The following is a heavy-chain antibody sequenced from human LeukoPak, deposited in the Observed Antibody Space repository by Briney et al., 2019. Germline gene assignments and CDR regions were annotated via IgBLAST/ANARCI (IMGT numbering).Heavy chain of an antibody. D-gene: IGHD1-14*01. CDR2: ISYDGSNK. J-gene: IGHJ3*02. Sequence: GRSLRLSCAASGFTFSSCAMHWVRQAPGKGLEWVAVISYDGSNKYYADSVKGRFTISRDNSKNTLYLQMNSLRAEDTAVYYCARSGIDAFDIWGQGTMVTVSS. CDR1: GFTFSSCA. V-gene: IGHV3-30-3*01. CDR3: ARSGIDAFDI.